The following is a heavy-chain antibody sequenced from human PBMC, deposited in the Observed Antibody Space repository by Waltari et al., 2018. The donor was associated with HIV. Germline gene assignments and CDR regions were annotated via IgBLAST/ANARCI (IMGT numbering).Heavy chain of an antibody. V-gene: IGHV3-48*01. CDR1: GFSLGCSC. CDR3: ARECSGPEAFDI. CDR2: ISSSSSTI. D-gene: IGHD3-10*02. J-gene: IGHJ3*02. Sequence: EVQLVESGGGLGQPGGSLRPLGAASGFSLGCSCMTWVLQAPGKGLEWGSYISSSSSTIYYADSVKGRFTISRDNAKNSQYLQMNSLRAEDTAVYYCARECSGPEAFDIWGQGTMVTVSS.